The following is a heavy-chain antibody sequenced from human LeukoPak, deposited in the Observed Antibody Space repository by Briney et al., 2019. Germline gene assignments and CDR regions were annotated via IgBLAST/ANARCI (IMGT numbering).Heavy chain of an antibody. V-gene: IGHV3-11*04. CDR3: ARENGDYDYYYYYMDV. Sequence: GGSLRLSCAASGFTFSDYYMSWIRQAPGKGLEWVSYISSSGSTIYYADSVKGRFTISRDNAKNSLYLQMNSLRAEDTAVYYCARENGDYDYYYYYMDVWGKGTTVTVPS. CDR2: ISSSGSTI. CDR1: GFTFSDYY. D-gene: IGHD4-17*01. J-gene: IGHJ6*03.